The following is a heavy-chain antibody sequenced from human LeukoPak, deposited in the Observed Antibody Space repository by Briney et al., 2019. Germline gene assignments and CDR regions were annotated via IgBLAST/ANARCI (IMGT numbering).Heavy chain of an antibody. Sequence: GGSLRLSCAASRFTFSNAWMSWVRQAPGKGLEWVGRIKSKTDGGTTDYAAPVKGRFTISRDDSKNTLYLQMNSLKTEDTAVYYCTRDFWSGYSIDPWGQGTLVTVSS. J-gene: IGHJ5*02. CDR1: RFTFSNAW. V-gene: IGHV3-15*01. CDR2: IKSKTDGGTT. D-gene: IGHD3-3*01. CDR3: TRDFWSGYSIDP.